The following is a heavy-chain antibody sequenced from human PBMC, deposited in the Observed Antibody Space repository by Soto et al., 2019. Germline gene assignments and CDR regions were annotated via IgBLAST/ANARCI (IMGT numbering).Heavy chain of an antibody. D-gene: IGHD1-26*01. CDR3: YRSIVGGNSRQGLGY. CDR1: GGSISSGGYY. CDR2: IYYTGST. V-gene: IGHV4-31*01. J-gene: IGHJ4*02. Sequence: QVQLQASGPGLVKPSQTLSLTCTVSGGSISSGGYYWSWIRQPPGKGLEWIGYIYYTGSTFYNPSLKTPVSISVATSKDQFSLQLSSVTAADTAVDYCYRSIVGGNSRQGLGYWGQGTLVTVSS.